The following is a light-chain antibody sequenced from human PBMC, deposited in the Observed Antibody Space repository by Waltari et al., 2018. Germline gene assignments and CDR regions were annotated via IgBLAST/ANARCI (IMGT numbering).Light chain of an antibody. CDR2: DAS. V-gene: IGKV3-11*01. J-gene: IGKJ3*01. CDR1: QSVSSY. CDR3: QQRSNWPSFT. Sequence: EIVLTQSPATLSLSPGERATLSCRASQSVSSYLAWYQQKPGQAPRLLIYDASNRATGSPARFSGSGSGTDFTLTITTLEPEDLAVYYCQQRSNWPSFTFGPGTKVDMK.